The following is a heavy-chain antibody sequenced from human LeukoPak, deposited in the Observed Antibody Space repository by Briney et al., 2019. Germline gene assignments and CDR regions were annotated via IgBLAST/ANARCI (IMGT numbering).Heavy chain of an antibody. J-gene: IGHJ2*01. V-gene: IGHV3-21*01. CDR2: IAGSSSCI. CDR1: GFTFSSSS. CDR3: ASAPGGDNYFPWCFDL. D-gene: IGHD4/OR15-4a*01. Sequence: GGSLRLSCTASGFTFSSSSVNWVRQAPGKGLEWVSSIAGSSSCIYYADSMKGRFTISRDNAKNSLYLQMNSLRPNDTAMYDCASAPGGDNYFPWCFDLWGRGTLVTVSS.